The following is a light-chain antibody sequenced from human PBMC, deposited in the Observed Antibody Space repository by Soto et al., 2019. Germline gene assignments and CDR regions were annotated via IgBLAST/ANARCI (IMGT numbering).Light chain of an antibody. J-gene: IGKJ4*01. CDR3: QQYNNWPLT. V-gene: IGKV3-15*01. CDR2: GAS. Sequence: EIVMTQSPATLPVSPGERATLSCRASQSVSSNLAWYQQKPGQAPRFLIYGASTRATGIPARFSGSGSGTEFTLTISSLQSEDFAVYYCQQYNNWPLTFGEGTKVEIK. CDR1: QSVSSN.